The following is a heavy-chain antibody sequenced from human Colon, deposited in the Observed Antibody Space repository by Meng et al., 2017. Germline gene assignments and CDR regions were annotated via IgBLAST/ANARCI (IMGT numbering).Heavy chain of an antibody. Sequence: SETLSLTCTVSGGSISSRSYYWGWIRQPPGKGLEWMGSIYYSGSTYYNMSLKSRVTISVDTSKDQFFLKLNSVTAADTAVYYCATHLGYCRGGSCRPHWFDPWGQGTLVTVS. D-gene: IGHD2-15*01. V-gene: IGHV4-39*07. J-gene: IGHJ5*02. CDR3: ATHLGYCRGGSCRPHWFDP. CDR2: IYYSGST. CDR1: GGSISSRSYY.